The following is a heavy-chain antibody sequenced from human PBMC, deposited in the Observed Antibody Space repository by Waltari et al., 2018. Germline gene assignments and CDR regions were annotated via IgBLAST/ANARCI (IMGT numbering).Heavy chain of an antibody. CDR3: ASRHYYDSSGYYSVLGY. CDR1: GHTFTSYD. D-gene: IGHD3-22*01. Sequence: QVQLVQSGAEVKKPGAAVKASCEASGHTFTSYDINWVRPVTAQGLEWMGWMNPNSGNTGYAQKFQGRVTMTRNTSISTAYMELSSLRSEDTAVYYCASRHYYDSSGYYSVLGYWGQGTLVTVSS. V-gene: IGHV1-8*01. CDR2: MNPNSGNT. J-gene: IGHJ4*02.